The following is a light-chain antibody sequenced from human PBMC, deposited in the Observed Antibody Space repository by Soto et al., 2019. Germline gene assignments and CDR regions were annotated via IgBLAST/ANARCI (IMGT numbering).Light chain of an antibody. J-gene: IGLJ1*01. V-gene: IGLV2-8*01. CDR3: KSYAGSNTSV. CDR1: NNGIGVYDF. CDR2: EVV. Sequence: LTQPICASGSRGQSFNISCTGTNNGIGVYDFVSWYQHHPGKAPLLIIYEVVQRPSGVPDRFSGSKSGNTASLTVSGLQAADEADYFCKSYAGSNTSVFGRGTKVTVL.